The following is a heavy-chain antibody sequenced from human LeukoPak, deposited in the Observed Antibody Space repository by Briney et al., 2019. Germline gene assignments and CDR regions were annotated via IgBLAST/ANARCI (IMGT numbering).Heavy chain of an antibody. Sequence: PSETLSLTCTVSGGSISSSNYYWGWIRQPPGKGLEWIASIHYSETTYYNPSLKSRVTISVDTSKNHFSLKLSSVTAADTAVYYCARVRGDWKSYYYYREVGGKGTRVPVS. CDR2: IHYSETT. V-gene: IGHV4-39*02. J-gene: IGHJ6*03. CDR1: GGSISSSNYY. CDR3: ARVRGDWKSYYYYREV. D-gene: IGHD1-1*01.